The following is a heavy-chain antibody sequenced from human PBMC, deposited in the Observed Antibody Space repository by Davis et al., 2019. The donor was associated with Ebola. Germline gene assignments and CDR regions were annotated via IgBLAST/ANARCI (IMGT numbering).Heavy chain of an antibody. CDR2: IYYSGST. CDR1: GGSISSGGYY. D-gene: IGHD1-26*01. V-gene: IGHV4-61*08. J-gene: IGHJ6*02. CDR3: ALSGSYYPHGMDV. Sequence: MPSETLSLTCTVSGGSISSGGYYWSWIRQHPGKGLEWIGYIYYSGSTNYNPSLKSRVTISVDTSKNQFSLKLSSVTAADTAVYYWALSGSYYPHGMDVWGLGTTVTVSS.